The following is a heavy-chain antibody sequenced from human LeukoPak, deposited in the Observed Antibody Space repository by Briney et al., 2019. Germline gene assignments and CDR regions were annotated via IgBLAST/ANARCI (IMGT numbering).Heavy chain of an antibody. CDR2: INPRGGSA. V-gene: IGHV1-46*01. J-gene: IGHJ4*02. CDR3: ARDYHGSGSLTTFDY. Sequence: ASVKVSCKASGYTFTSYGISWVRQVPGQGLEWMGIINPRGGSASFAQKFQGRVTLTRDTSTSTVYMELSRLRSEDTALYYCARDYHGSGSLTTFDYWGQGTLVTVSS. D-gene: IGHD3-10*01. CDR1: GYTFTSYG.